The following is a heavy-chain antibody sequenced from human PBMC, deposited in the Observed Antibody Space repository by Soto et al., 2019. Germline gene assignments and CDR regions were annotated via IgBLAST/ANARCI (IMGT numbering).Heavy chain of an antibody. Sequence: EVQLVESGGGLVQPGGSLRLSCAASGFTFSSYSMNWVRQAPGKGLEWVSYMSGSSSTIYYADSVKGRFTISRDNAKNSLYLQMNSLRAEDTAVYYCVSHGRASGYFQDWGQGTLVTVSS. J-gene: IGHJ1*01. CDR1: GFTFSSYS. D-gene: IGHD7-27*01. V-gene: IGHV3-48*01. CDR3: VSHGRASGYFQD. CDR2: MSGSSSTI.